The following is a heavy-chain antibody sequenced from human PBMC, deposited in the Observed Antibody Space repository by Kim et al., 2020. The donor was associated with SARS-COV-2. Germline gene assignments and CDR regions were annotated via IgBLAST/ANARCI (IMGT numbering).Heavy chain of an antibody. CDR2: ISSSGSPI. J-gene: IGHJ3*02. CDR1: GFTFSSHE. D-gene: IGHD2-2*01. V-gene: IGHV3-48*03. CDR3: ARKTSCSSSRCSTDCLD. Sequence: GGSLRLSCVASGFTFSSHEMNWVRQAPGKGLEWISYISSSGSPIFYADSVKGRFAISRDDSKNSLFLQLSGLRAEDTALYYCARKTSCSSSRCSTDCLD.